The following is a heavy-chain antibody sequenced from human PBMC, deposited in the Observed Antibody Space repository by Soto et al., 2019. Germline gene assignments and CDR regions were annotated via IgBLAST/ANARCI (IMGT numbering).Heavy chain of an antibody. CDR2: ISAYNGNT. CDR1: GYTFTSYG. J-gene: IGHJ6*02. Sequence: VASVKVSCKASGYTFTSYGISWVRQAPGQGLEWMGWISAYNGNTNYAQKLQGRVTMTTDTSTSTAYMELRSLRSDDTAVYYCARDIVLMVYAIPDYYYYGMDVWGQGTTVTVSS. CDR3: ARDIVLMVYAIPDYYYYGMDV. D-gene: IGHD2-8*01. V-gene: IGHV1-18*01.